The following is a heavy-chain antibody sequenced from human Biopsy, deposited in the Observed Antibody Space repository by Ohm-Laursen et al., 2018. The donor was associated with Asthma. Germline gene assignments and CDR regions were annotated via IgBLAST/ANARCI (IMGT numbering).Heavy chain of an antibody. D-gene: IGHD3-22*01. J-gene: IGHJ5*02. Sequence: SETLSLTCTVSPGSISDYYWNWIRQFPGKGLEWIGYVYSTGSTRYNPSLKSRVTISVDTSVNQVSLRPSSVTAADTAVYYCARGRITMIGGWFDPWGQGTLVTVSS. V-gene: IGHV4-59*01. CDR2: VYSTGST. CDR1: PGSISDYY. CDR3: ARGRITMIGGWFDP.